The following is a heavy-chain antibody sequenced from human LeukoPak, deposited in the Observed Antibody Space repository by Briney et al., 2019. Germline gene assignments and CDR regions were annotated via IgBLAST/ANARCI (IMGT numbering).Heavy chain of an antibody. J-gene: IGHJ4*02. D-gene: IGHD5-24*01. CDR1: GFTFSSYA. V-gene: IGHV3-23*01. CDR2: ISGSGGST. Sequence: GGSLRLSCAASGFTFSSYAMSWVRQAPGKGLEWVSAISGSGGSTYYADSVKGRFTISRDNSKNTLYLQMNSLRAEDTAVYYCARDGLMEDGYNLFDYWGQGTLVTVSS. CDR3: ARDGLMEDGYNLFDY.